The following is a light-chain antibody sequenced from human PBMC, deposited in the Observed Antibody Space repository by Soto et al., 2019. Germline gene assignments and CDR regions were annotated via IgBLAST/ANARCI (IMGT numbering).Light chain of an antibody. CDR2: KAS. CDR1: QSISNW. Sequence: DIQMTQSPSTLSASVGDRVTITCRASQSISNWLAWYQQKPGKAPKLLIYKASTLESGVPSRFSGSGSGTEFTLTISSLQPDDFATYFCQQYHTVPYTFGQGTKLEIK. J-gene: IGKJ2*01. V-gene: IGKV1-5*03. CDR3: QQYHTVPYT.